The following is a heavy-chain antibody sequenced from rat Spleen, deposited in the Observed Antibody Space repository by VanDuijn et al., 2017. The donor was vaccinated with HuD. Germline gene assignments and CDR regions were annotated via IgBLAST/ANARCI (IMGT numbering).Heavy chain of an antibody. CDR2: ISSDGRRN. Sequence: EVQLVESDGGLVQPGRSLKLSCAASGFTFSDYYMAWVRQAPTKGLEWVATISSDGRRNYYRDSVKGRFTISRDNAKSTLSLQMDSLRSEDTATYYCARRHYGYTDYFDYWGQGVMVRVSS. V-gene: IGHV5-29*01. J-gene: IGHJ2*01. CDR3: ARRHYGYTDYFDY. CDR1: GFTFSDYY. D-gene: IGHD1-9*01.